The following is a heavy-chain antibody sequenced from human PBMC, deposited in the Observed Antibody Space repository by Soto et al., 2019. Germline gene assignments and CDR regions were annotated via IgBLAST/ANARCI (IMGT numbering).Heavy chain of an antibody. CDR2: INHSGST. V-gene: IGHV4-34*01. J-gene: IGHJ2*01. CDR1: GGSFSGYY. Sequence: QVQLQQWGAGLLKPSETLSLTCAVYGGSFSGYYWSWIRQPPGKGLEWIGEINHSGSTNYNPSLKSRVTISVDTSKNQFFLKLSSVTAADTAVYYCARGRDVTTPGDWYFDLWGRGTLVTVSS. D-gene: IGHD3-22*01. CDR3: ARGRDVTTPGDWYFDL.